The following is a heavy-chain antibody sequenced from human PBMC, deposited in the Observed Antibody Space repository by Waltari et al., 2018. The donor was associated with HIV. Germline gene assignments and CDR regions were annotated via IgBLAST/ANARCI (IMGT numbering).Heavy chain of an antibody. CDR3: ARVGPPAGATGGMDV. Sequence: EVQLVESGGGLVQPGGSLRLSWAASGFTFSSSEMNWVRRAPGKGLEWVSYISSSGSTIYYADSVKGRFTISRDNAKNSLYLQMNSLRAEDTAVYYCARVGPPAGATGGMDVWGQGTTVTVSS. CDR2: ISSSGSTI. J-gene: IGHJ6*02. V-gene: IGHV3-48*03. D-gene: IGHD1-26*01. CDR1: GFTFSSSE.